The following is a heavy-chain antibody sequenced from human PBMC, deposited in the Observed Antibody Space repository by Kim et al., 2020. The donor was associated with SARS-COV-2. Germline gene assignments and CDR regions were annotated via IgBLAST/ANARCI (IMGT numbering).Heavy chain of an antibody. Sequence: GGSLRLSCAASGFTFSNYWITWVRQPPGKGLEWVANINQDGSEKYFLDSVKGRFTISRDNAKNSLYLQMNSLRAEDTAVYYCARGHYDLLVYCNDYRMDV. CDR1: GFTFSNYW. V-gene: IGHV3-7*03. D-gene: IGHD4-17*01. J-gene: IGHJ6*01. CDR3: ARGHYDLLVYCNDYRMDV. CDR2: INQDGSEK.